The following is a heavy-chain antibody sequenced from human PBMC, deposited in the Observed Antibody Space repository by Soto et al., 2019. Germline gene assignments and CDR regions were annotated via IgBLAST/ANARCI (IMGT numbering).Heavy chain of an antibody. D-gene: IGHD1-20*01. J-gene: IGHJ3*02. CDR1: GFTFSSYG. V-gene: IGHV3-33*01. CDR3: ARDMEITGTTWAFDI. Sequence: QVQLVESGGGVVQPGRSLRLSCAASGFTFSSYGMHWVRQAPGKGLEWVAVIWYDGSNKYYADSVKGRFTISRDNSKNTLYLQMNSLRAEDTAVYYCARDMEITGTTWAFDIWGQGTMVTVSS. CDR2: IWYDGSNK.